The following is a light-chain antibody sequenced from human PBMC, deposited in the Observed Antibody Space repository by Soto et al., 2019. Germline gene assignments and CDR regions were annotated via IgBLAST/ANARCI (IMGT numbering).Light chain of an antibody. Sequence: DIVMTQSPFSLPVTPGEPASISCRSSQSLLHSNGYNYLNWYLQKPGQSPQLLIYFGSNRASGVPDRFSGSGSGTDFTMKISRVEAEDVGVYYCMQALQTPPTFGGGTKVEIK. CDR2: FGS. J-gene: IGKJ4*01. V-gene: IGKV2-28*01. CDR3: MQALQTPPT. CDR1: QSLLHSNGYNY.